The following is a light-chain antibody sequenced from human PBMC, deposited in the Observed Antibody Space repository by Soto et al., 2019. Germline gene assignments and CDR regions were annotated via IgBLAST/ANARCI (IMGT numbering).Light chain of an antibody. CDR2: DVS. Sequence: QSALTQPASVSGSPGQSITISCTGTSSDVGAYNYDSCYQQYPGEAPKVIIYDVSHRPAGVSNRFSGSKSGNTASLTISGLQTQDEADYYCSSYTSATTYVFGTGTKLTVL. V-gene: IGLV2-14*01. J-gene: IGLJ1*01. CDR1: SSDVGAYNY. CDR3: SSYTSATTYV.